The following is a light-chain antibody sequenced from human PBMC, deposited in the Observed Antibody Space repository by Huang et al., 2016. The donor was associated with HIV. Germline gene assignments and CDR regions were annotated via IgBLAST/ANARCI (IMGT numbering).Light chain of an antibody. CDR2: AAS. CDR1: QSISSY. V-gene: IGKV1-39*01. CDR3: QQSYSTPFT. J-gene: IGKJ3*01. Sequence: DFHMTQSPSSLSASVGDRVTITCRASQSISSYLIWYLQKPGKAPKLLIYAASSLQSGVPSRFSGSGSGTDFTLTISSLQPEDFATYYCQQSYSTPFTFGPGTKVDIK.